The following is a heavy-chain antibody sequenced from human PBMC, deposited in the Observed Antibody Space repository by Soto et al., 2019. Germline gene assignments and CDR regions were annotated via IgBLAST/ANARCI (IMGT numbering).Heavy chain of an antibody. CDR2: IIPIFGTA. D-gene: IGHD2-2*01. Sequence: SVKVSCKASGGTFSSYAISWVRQAPGQGLEWMGGIIPIFGTANYAQKFQGRVTITADESTSTAYVELSSLRSEDTAVYYCAIGYCSSTSCSRYYYYYYGMDVWGQGTTVTVSS. CDR3: AIGYCSSTSCSRYYYYYYGMDV. J-gene: IGHJ6*02. CDR1: GGTFSSYA. V-gene: IGHV1-69*13.